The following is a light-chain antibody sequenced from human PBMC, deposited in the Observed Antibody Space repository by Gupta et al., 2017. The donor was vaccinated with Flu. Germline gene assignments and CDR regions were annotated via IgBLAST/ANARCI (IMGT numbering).Light chain of an antibody. J-gene: IGKJ4*01. CDR1: QSVSSN. Sequence: DIVMTQSPATLSVSPGERATLSCRASQSVSSNLAWYQQKPGQAPRLLIYGASTRATGIPARFSGSGYGTEFTLTISSRQSEDFAVYYCQQDNNWPPLTFGGGTKVEIK. CDR3: QQDNNWPPLT. CDR2: GAS. V-gene: IGKV3-15*01.